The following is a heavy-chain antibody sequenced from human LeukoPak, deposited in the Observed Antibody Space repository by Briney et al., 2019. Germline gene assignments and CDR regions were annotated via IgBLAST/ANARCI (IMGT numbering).Heavy chain of an antibody. D-gene: IGHD6-13*01. CDR3: TRTTSPYSGSFPYYFDY. J-gene: IGHJ4*02. Sequence: GGSLRLSCTGSGFTFGDYAMTWFRQAPGKGLEWVGFIRNRANGGTPLYAASVQGRFSISRDDSRSISYLQMNSLKTDDTAVYYCTRTTSPYSGSFPYYFDYWGQGTLVTVSS. V-gene: IGHV3-49*03. CDR1: GFTFGDYA. CDR2: IRNRANGGTP.